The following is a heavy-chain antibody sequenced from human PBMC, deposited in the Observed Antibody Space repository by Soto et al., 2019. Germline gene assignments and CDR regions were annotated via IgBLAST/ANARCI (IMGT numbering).Heavy chain of an antibody. CDR1: GYTFTSYD. D-gene: IGHD1-7*01. J-gene: IGHJ6*01. CDR3: ARDLNWNYGEQYYHGMYF. Sequence: GASVKVSCKASGYTFTSYDINWVRQATGQGLEWMGWMNPDNGNTGYSQKFQGRVTMTRDTSISTAYMDLSSLRSEDTAVYYCARDLNWNYGEQYYHGMYFCGQGTTVTVSS. CDR2: MNPDNGNT. V-gene: IGHV1-8*01.